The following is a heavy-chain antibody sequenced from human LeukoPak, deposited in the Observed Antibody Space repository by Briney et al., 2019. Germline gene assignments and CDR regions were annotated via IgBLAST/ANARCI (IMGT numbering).Heavy chain of an antibody. Sequence: SETLSLTCTVSGGSISSYYWSWIRQPPGKGLEWIGYIYYSGSTNYDPSLKSRVTISVDTSKNQFSLKLSSVTAADTAVYYCARDLGSPRGMEPWGQGTLVTVSS. CDR2: IYYSGST. CDR1: GGSISSYY. J-gene: IGHJ5*02. CDR3: ARDLGSPRGMEP. D-gene: IGHD3-10*01. V-gene: IGHV4-59*01.